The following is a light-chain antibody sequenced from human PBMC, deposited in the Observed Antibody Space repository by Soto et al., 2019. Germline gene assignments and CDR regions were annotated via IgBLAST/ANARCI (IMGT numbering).Light chain of an antibody. V-gene: IGKV1-33*01. Sequence: YLSACVGHRVNITCQASQDISNYLNWYQQKPGKAHKLLIYDAYNLETGVQSRFSGSGSGRDSTLIISSREPEESAVYYWKQYGSSRWTIRQGTKVDNK. CDR2: DAY. CDR1: QDISNY. J-gene: IGKJ1*01. CDR3: KQYGSSRWT.